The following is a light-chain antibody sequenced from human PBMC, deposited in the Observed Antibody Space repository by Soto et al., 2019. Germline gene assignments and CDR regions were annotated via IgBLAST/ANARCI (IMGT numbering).Light chain of an antibody. CDR1: QSVSSSY. CDR3: QQYGSSGT. CDR2: GAS. J-gene: IGKJ1*01. V-gene: IGKV3-20*01. Sequence: VGLKQWPGSLSLSPGERATLSSMASQSVSSSYIAWYQQKPGQAPRLLIYGASSRATGIPDRFSGSGSGTDFTLTISRLETEDFAVYYCQQYGSSGTFGQMKKVDI.